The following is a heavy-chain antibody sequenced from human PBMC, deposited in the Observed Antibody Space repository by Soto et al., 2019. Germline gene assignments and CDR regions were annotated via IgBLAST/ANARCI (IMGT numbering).Heavy chain of an antibody. J-gene: IGHJ4*02. CDR1: GFTFSSYA. CDR2: ISGSGGST. V-gene: IGHV3-23*01. Sequence: GGSLRLSCAASGFTFSSYAMSWVRQAPGKGLERVSAISGSGGSTYYADSVKGRFTISRDNSKNTLYLQMNSLRAEDTAVYYCAKAVVPAATKAKNFDYWGQGTLVTVSS. CDR3: AKAVVPAATKAKNFDY. D-gene: IGHD2-2*01.